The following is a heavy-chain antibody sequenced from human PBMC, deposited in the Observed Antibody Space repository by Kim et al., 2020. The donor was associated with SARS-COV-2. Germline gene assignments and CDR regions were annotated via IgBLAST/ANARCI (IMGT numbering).Heavy chain of an antibody. CDR3: ARLEMATIGYFDY. D-gene: IGHD5-12*01. Sequence: SPSFQGQVTISADKSISTAYLQWSSLKASDTAMYYCARLEMATIGYFDYWGQGTLVTVSS. J-gene: IGHJ4*02. V-gene: IGHV5-51*01.